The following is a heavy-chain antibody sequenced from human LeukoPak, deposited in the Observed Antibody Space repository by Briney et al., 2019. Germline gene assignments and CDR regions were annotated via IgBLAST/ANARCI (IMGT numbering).Heavy chain of an antibody. CDR3: AILYDFWSGYYKDV. CDR1: GFTFSSYG. V-gene: IGHV3-30*02. D-gene: IGHD3-3*01. CDR2: IRYDGSNK. Sequence: GGSLRLSCAASGFTFSSYGMHWVRQAPGKGLGWVAFIRYDGSNKYYADSVKGRSTISRDNSKNTLYLQMNSLRAEDTAVYCCAILYDFWSGYYKDVWGKGTTVTVSS. J-gene: IGHJ6*04.